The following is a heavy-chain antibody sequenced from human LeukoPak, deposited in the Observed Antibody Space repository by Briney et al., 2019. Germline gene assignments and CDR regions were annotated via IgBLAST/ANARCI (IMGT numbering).Heavy chain of an antibody. J-gene: IGHJ6*02. D-gene: IGHD6-13*01. Sequence: HPGGSLRLSCAASGFTFSSYAMHWVRQAPGKGLEWVSVIYSGGSTYYADSVKGRFTISRDNSKNTLYLQMNSLRAEDTAVYYCASPSIAAAGHYGMDVWGQGTTVTVSS. V-gene: IGHV3-53*01. CDR3: ASPSIAAAGHYGMDV. CDR2: IYSGGST. CDR1: GFTFSSYA.